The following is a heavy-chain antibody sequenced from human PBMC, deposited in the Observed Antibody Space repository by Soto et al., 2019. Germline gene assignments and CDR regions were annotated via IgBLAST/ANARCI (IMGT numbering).Heavy chain of an antibody. D-gene: IGHD6-19*01. Sequence: EVQLLESGGGLVQPGGSQRLSCAASGFTFSSYAMSWVRQAPGKGLEWVSAISGSGGSTYYADSVKGRFTISRDNSKNTLYLQMNSLRAEDTAVYYCAKVIIPYSSGSDYWGQGTLVTVSS. V-gene: IGHV3-23*01. CDR1: GFTFSSYA. J-gene: IGHJ4*02. CDR2: ISGSGGST. CDR3: AKVIIPYSSGSDY.